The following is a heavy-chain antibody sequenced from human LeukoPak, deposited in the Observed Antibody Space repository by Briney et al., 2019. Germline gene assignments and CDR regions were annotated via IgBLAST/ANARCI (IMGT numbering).Heavy chain of an antibody. J-gene: IGHJ4*02. V-gene: IGHV1-18*01. D-gene: IGHD3-22*01. CDR2: ISGYNGNT. Sequence: GASVKVSCKASGYTFTNFGISWVRQAPGQGLEWMGWISGYNGNTNYAQKLQGRVTITTDTSTSTAYTDLRSLRSDDTAVYYCARDRHRRHYYDSSLHPPLDYWGQGTLVTVSS. CDR1: GYTFTNFG. CDR3: ARDRHRRHYYDSSLHPPLDY.